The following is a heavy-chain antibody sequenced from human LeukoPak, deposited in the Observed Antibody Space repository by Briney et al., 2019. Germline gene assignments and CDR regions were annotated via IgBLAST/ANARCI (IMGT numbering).Heavy chain of an antibody. D-gene: IGHD3-10*01. CDR2: IYYSGST. J-gene: IGHJ5*02. Sequence: PSETRSLTYTVSGGSISTYHWSWIRQPPGKGLEWIGYIYYSGSTKYNPSLKSRVTISVDTSKNQFSLKLSSVTAADTAVYYCAGFSMVRGVSNWFDPWGQGTLVTVSS. CDR1: GGSISTYH. V-gene: IGHV4-59*12. CDR3: AGFSMVRGVSNWFDP.